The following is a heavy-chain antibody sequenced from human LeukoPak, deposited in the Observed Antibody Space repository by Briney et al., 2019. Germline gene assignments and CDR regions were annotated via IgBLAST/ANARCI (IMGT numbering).Heavy chain of an antibody. D-gene: IGHD2-2*02. Sequence: ASVKVSCKASGYTFTGYYMHWVRQAPGQGLEWMGWINPNSGGTNYAQKFQGRVTMTRDTSISTAYMELSRLRSDDTAVYYCARGYCSSTSCYSIAAASTLDYWGQGTLATVSS. CDR3: ARGYCSSTSCYSIAAASTLDY. J-gene: IGHJ4*02. CDR1: GYTFTGYY. V-gene: IGHV1-2*02. CDR2: INPNSGGT.